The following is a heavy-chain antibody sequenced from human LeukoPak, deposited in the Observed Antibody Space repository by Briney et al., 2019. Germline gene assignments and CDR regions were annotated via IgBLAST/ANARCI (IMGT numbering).Heavy chain of an antibody. V-gene: IGHV1-69*04. D-gene: IGHD3-16*01. CDR1: GGTFSSYA. CDR2: IIPILGIA. CDR3: ARGGVGGSSRLVGI. J-gene: IGHJ3*02. Sequence: SVKVSCKASGGTFSSYAISWVRQAPGQGLEWMGRIIPILGIANYAQKFQGRVTITADKSTSTAYMELSSLRSEDTAVYYCARGGVGGSSRLVGIWGQGTMVTVSS.